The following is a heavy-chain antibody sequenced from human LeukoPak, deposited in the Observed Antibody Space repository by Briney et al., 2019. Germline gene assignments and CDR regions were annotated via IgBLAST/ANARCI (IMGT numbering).Heavy chain of an antibody. CDR3: TRDTPGIAASVSGG. Sequence: PGGSLRLSCVASGLSVNDNYMSWVRQGPGKGLEWVSVIYSGGTTHYAESVKGRFTISRDNSKNTLYLQMSSLRVEDTAVYYCTRDTPGIAASVSGGWGQGTLVTVSS. CDR1: GLSVNDNY. V-gene: IGHV3-53*01. J-gene: IGHJ4*01. CDR2: IYSGGTT. D-gene: IGHD6-13*01.